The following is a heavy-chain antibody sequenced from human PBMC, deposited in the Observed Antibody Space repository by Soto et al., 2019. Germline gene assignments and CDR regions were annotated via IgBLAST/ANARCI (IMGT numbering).Heavy chain of an antibody. D-gene: IGHD5-12*01. J-gene: IGHJ4*02. CDR3: ARDNGYGHFDS. Sequence: SETLSLTCTVSGASISSGRSYRSWIRQHPGKGLEWIGYMFYSGSTYYHPSLKSRVNISADTSKNQFSPRLTSVTPADTAVYYCARDNGYGHFDSWGQGTLVTVSS. CDR1: GASISSGRSY. CDR2: MFYSGST. V-gene: IGHV4-31*03.